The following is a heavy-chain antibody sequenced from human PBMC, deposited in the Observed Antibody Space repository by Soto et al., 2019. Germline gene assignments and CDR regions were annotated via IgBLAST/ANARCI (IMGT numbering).Heavy chain of an antibody. CDR1: GGTFSSYT. CDR2: IIPILGIA. J-gene: IGHJ2*01. Sequence: QVQLVQSGAEVKKPGSSVKVSCKASGGTFSSYTISWVRQAPGQGLEWMGRIIPILGIANYAQKFQGRVTITAAKSPSTAYLGLSSLRSEDTAVYYCALGYCSGGSCYPYWYFDLWGRGTLVTVSS. V-gene: IGHV1-69*02. CDR3: ALGYCSGGSCYPYWYFDL. D-gene: IGHD2-15*01.